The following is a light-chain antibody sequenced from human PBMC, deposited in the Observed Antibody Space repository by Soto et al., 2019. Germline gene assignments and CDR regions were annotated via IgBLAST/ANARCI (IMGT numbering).Light chain of an antibody. V-gene: IGKV1-9*01. CDR3: QQLYSFPLT. CDR2: DAS. Sequence: IRMTQSPSTLPASLGDGVTITCRASQDFSNFLAWYQQKPGRAPKLLMYDASTLQSGVPSRFRGSGSGTEFTLTISSLQPEDFATYYCQQLYSFPLTFGGGTKVDIK. J-gene: IGKJ4*01. CDR1: QDFSNF.